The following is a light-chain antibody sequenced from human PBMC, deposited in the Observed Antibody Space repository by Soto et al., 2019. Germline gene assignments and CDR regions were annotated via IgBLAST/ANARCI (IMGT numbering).Light chain of an antibody. CDR2: GAS. J-gene: IGKJ4*01. CDR3: QQYGSSLLT. V-gene: IGKV3-20*01. CDR1: QSVSSSF. Sequence: EIVLTQSPGTLSLSPGERATLSCRASQSVSSSFLAWYQQKVGQAPRLLIYGASSRATGIPDRFSGSGSGTDFTLTIRRLEPEDFAVYYCQQYGSSLLTFGGGTKVDIK.